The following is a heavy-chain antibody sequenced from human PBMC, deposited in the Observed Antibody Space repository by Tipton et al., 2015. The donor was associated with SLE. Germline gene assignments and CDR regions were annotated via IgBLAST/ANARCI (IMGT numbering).Heavy chain of an antibody. J-gene: IGHJ3*02. D-gene: IGHD7-27*01. Sequence: TLSLTCTVSGASISSRSYYWGWIRQPPGKGLEWVGSIYYTGSTYYNPSLKSRVTISVDTSKNQFYLKLSSVTAADTAVYYCARGGPGDPYAFDIWGQGTMFTVSS. V-gene: IGHV4-39*07. CDR2: IYYTGST. CDR1: GASISSRSYY. CDR3: ARGGPGDPYAFDI.